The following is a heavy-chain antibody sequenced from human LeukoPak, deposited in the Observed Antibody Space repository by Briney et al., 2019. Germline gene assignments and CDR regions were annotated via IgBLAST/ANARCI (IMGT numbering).Heavy chain of an antibody. Sequence: SETLSLTCAVSGYSIYSNFYWGWIRQPPGKGLEWIGSIYHSGSSYYNPSLKSRVTISMDTSNNQFSLKLTSVTAADTAIYYCARHDSGGSSGTYYSVDYWGQGTLVTVSS. J-gene: IGHJ4*02. CDR1: GYSIYSNFY. V-gene: IGHV4-38-2*01. D-gene: IGHD3-10*01. CDR2: IYHSGSS. CDR3: ARHDSGGSSGTYYSVDY.